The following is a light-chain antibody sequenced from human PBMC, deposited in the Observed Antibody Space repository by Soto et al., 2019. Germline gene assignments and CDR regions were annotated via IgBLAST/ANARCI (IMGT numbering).Light chain of an antibody. J-gene: IGKJ1*01. CDR2: WAS. CDR3: QQYYTSWWT. V-gene: IGKV4-1*01. CDR1: QSVLHSSNNKNY. Sequence: DIVMTQSPDSLAVSLGERATINCKSSQSVLHSSNNKNYLAWYQQEPGQPPRLLLYWASTRESGVPDRFSGSGSGTDFALTISSLQAEDVAVYYCQQYYTSWWTFGQGTKVEI.